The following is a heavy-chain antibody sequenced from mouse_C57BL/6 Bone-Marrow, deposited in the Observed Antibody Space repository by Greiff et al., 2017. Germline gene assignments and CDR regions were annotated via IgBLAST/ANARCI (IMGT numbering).Heavy chain of an antibody. D-gene: IGHD2-1*01. CDR3: ASDCGNLAWFAY. CDR1: GFNFKNSY. CDR2: IDTASGNT. V-gene: IGHV14-3*01. Sequence: EVQLQQSVAELVRPGASVKLSCAASGFNFKNSYMPWVKQRPEQGLEWIGRIDTASGNTKYAPTVQGKATITADTASNPAYLQLSSLKSEDTAIYYCASDCGNLAWFAYWGRGTLVTVSA. J-gene: IGHJ3*01.